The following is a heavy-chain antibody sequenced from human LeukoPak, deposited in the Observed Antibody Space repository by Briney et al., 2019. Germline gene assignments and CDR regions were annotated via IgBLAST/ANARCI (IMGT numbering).Heavy chain of an antibody. V-gene: IGHV4-39*07. CDR1: GGSISSSSYY. CDR3: ARGQWLVLVTKYYFDY. D-gene: IGHD6-19*01. Sequence: PSETLSLTCTVSGGSISSSSYYWGWIRQPPGKGLEWIGSIYYSGSTYYNPSLKSRVTISVDTSKNQFSLKLSSVTAADTAVYYCARGQWLVLVTKYYFDYWGQGTLVTVSS. J-gene: IGHJ4*02. CDR2: IYYSGST.